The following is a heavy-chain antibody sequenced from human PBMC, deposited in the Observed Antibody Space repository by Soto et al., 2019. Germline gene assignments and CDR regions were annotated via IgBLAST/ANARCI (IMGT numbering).Heavy chain of an antibody. Sequence: EVQLVESGGGLVKPGGSQRLSCAASGFTFSTYSLTWVRQAPGKGLEWVSSISSSGTYIFYADSVKGRFTISSDNAHNSLFLQMNSLRADDTAVYFCARDRARTTNAFDIWGQGTMVTVSS. CDR3: ARDRARTTNAFDI. V-gene: IGHV3-21*01. CDR2: ISSSGTYI. CDR1: GFTFSTYS. D-gene: IGHD3-10*01. J-gene: IGHJ3*02.